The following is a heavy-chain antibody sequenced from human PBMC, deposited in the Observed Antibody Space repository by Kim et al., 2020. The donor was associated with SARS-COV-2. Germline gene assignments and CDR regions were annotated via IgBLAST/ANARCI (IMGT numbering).Heavy chain of an antibody. D-gene: IGHD6-13*01. CDR3: ARQGTSSSWNYYYGMDV. V-gene: IGHV5-51*01. Sequence: GESLKISCKGSGYSFTSYWIGWVRQMPGKGLEWMGIIYPGDSDTRYSPSFQGQVTISADKSISTAYLQWSSLKASDTAMYYCARQGTSSSWNYYYGMDVWGQGTTVTVSS. J-gene: IGHJ6*02. CDR2: IYPGDSDT. CDR1: GYSFTSYW.